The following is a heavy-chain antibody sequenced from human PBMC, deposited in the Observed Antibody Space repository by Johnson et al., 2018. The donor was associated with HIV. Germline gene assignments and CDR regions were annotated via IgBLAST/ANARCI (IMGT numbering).Heavy chain of an antibody. J-gene: IGHJ3*02. CDR3: ARAFDPRAFDI. V-gene: IGHV3-7*02. D-gene: IGHD2/OR15-2a*01. CDR1: GFTFSSYA. CDR2: IRQEGSEK. Sequence: VQLVESGGGLVQPGGSLRLSCAASGFTFSSYAMSWVRQAPGKGLEWVASIRQEGSEKYYVDSVKGRFTISRDNAKNTLYLQMNSLRAEDTAVYYCARAFDPRAFDIWGQGTMVTVSS.